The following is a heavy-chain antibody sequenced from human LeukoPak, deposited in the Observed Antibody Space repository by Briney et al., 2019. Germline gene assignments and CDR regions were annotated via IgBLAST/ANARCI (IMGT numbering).Heavy chain of an antibody. CDR3: ARVKAGATISDFYYYYMDV. J-gene: IGHJ6*03. V-gene: IGHV3-64*01. D-gene: IGHD1-26*01. Sequence: GSLRLSCAASGFTFSDHTMRWVRQAPGKSLEFVSAITISGGNIHYANSVKDRFTISRDNSKNSLYLQMGGLRTEDMAVYHCARVKAGATISDFYYYYMDVWGKGTTVTVSS. CDR1: GFTFSDHT. CDR2: ITISGGNI.